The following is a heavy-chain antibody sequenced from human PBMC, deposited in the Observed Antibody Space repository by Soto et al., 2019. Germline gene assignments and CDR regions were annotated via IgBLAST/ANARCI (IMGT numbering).Heavy chain of an antibody. CDR2: ISYDGSNK. V-gene: IGHV3-30-3*01. J-gene: IGHJ6*02. Sequence: QVQLVESGGGVVQPGRSLRLSCAASGFTFSSYAMHWVRQAPGKGLEWVAVISYDGSNKYYADSVKGRCTISRDNYKNTLYLQMNSIRAEDTARYYCARREESYGDYKVAHYYHYVMDVWGQGPTVTVSS. CDR3: ARREESYGDYKVAHYYHYVMDV. CDR1: GFTFSSYA. D-gene: IGHD4-17*01.